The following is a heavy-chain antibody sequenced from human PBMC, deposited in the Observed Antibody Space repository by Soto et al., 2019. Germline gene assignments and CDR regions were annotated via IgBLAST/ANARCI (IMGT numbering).Heavy chain of an antibody. CDR2: IYYSGST. J-gene: IGHJ4*02. CDR3: ARGNPIAALPFVEY. CDR1: GGSISSGDYY. V-gene: IGHV4-30-4*01. D-gene: IGHD6-6*01. Sequence: PSETLSLTCTVSGGSISSGDYYWSWIRQPPGKGLEWIGYIYYSGSTYYNPSLKSRVTISVDTSKNQFSLKLSSVTAADTAVYYCARGNPIAALPFVEYWGQGTLVNASS.